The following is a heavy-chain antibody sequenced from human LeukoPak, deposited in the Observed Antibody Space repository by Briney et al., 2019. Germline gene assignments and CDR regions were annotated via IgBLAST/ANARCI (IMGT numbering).Heavy chain of an antibody. J-gene: IGHJ4*02. V-gene: IGHV3-23*01. CDR1: GFTFSSYA. CDR2: ISGSGVST. D-gene: IGHD1-7*01. Sequence: PGGSLRLSCAASGFTFSSYAMSWVRRAPGKGLEWVSAISGSGVSTYYADSVKGRFTVSRDNSKNTLYLQMSSLRAEDTAVYYCAKDERNWNYNLASQTYDWGQGTLVTVSS. CDR3: AKDERNWNYNLASQTYD.